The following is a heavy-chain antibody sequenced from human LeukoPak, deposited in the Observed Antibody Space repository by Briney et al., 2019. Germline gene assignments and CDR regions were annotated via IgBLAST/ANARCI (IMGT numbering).Heavy chain of an antibody. V-gene: IGHV4-30-4*01. Sequence: DYXXXWIRQPPGKGLEXIGYIYDSGSTYYNPSLRSRITISVDTSENRFSLKLSSVTATDTAVYYCARDCSGGSCYGAFDIWGQGTMVTVSS. D-gene: IGHD2-15*01. CDR2: IYDSGST. J-gene: IGHJ3*02. CDR3: ARDCSGGSCYGAFDI. CDR1: DYX.